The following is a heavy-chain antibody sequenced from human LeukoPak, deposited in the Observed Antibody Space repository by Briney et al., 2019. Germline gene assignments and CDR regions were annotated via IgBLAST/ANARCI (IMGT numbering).Heavy chain of an antibody. CDR3: ARGAFDI. V-gene: IGHV5-51*01. J-gene: IGHJ3*02. CDR1: CYIITSYW. CDR2: IYPGDSDT. Sequence: SLKISYKCSCYIITSYWNCGVRAMRGKGLEWMGIIYPGDSDTRYSPSFQGQVTISADKSISTAYLQWSSLKASDTAMYYCARGAFDIWGQGTMVTVSS.